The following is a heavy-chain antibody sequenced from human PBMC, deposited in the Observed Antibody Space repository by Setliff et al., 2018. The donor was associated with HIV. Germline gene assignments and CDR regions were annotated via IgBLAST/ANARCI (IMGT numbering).Heavy chain of an antibody. Sequence: GPPVKVSCKTSGDTFTSYDINWVRQAPGQGLEWMGGIVPVLGITNYSPKFQGRVTITTDESTTTAYMGLSSLRSEDTAVYYCARDRLGHIDRPYFDYWGQGTLVTVSS. CDR1: GDTFTSYD. V-gene: IGHV1-69*10. D-gene: IGHD2-21*01. CDR2: IVPVLGIT. J-gene: IGHJ4*02. CDR3: ARDRLGHIDRPYFDY.